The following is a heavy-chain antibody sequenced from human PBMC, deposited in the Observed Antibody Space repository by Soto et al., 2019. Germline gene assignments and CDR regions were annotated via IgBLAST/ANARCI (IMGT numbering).Heavy chain of an antibody. D-gene: IGHD5-12*01. V-gene: IGHV4-34*10. CDR3: STYSYDDHIRGYHDF. CDR2: IHHTGAT. J-gene: IGHJ4*02. Sequence: SEALSLTYAVYGGYFRGYYWGWFRQPRWKWLEWASSIHHTGATYYNPSLRARISMPVDPSNHRFSLSLTSMTAADTASYFRSTYSYDDHIRGYHDFWGQGALVTVSS. CDR1: GGYFRGYY.